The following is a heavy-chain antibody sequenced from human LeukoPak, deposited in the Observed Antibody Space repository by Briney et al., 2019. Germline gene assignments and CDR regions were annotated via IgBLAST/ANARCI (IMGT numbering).Heavy chain of an antibody. CDR3: AKGLAYYDFWSGYGFDY. D-gene: IGHD3-3*01. J-gene: IGHJ4*02. V-gene: IGHV3-64D*06. CDR1: GFTFSSYA. Sequence: PGGSLRLSCSASGFTFSSYAMHWVRQAPGKGLEYVSAISSNGGSTYYADSVKGRFTISRDNSKNTLYLQMSSLRAEDTAVYYCAKGLAYYDFWSGYGFDYWGQGTLVTVSS. CDR2: ISSNGGST.